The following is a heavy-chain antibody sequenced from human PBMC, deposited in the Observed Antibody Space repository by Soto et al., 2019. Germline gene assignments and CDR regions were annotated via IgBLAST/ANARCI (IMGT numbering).Heavy chain of an antibody. CDR3: AKDSWIQLWFLNGMDV. V-gene: IGHV3-30*18. CDR1: GFTFSSYG. D-gene: IGHD5-18*01. CDR2: ISYDGSNK. J-gene: IGHJ6*02. Sequence: QVQLVESGGGVVQPGRSLRLSCAASGFTFSSYGMHWVRQAPGKGLEWEAVISYDGSNKYYADSVKGRFTISRDNSKNTLYLQMNSLRAEDTAVYYCAKDSWIQLWFLNGMDVWGQGTTVTVSS.